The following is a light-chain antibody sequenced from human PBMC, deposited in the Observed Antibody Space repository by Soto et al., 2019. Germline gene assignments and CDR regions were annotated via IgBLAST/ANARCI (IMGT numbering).Light chain of an antibody. CDR1: QSVSSY. Sequence: EIVLTQSPATLSLSPGERATLSCRASQSVSSYLAWYQQKPGQAPRLLIYDASTRATGIPAWFSGSGSGTDFTLTISSLEPEDFAVYYCQQRSNWLFTFGPGTKVYIK. CDR3: QQRSNWLFT. V-gene: IGKV3-11*01. J-gene: IGKJ3*01. CDR2: DAS.